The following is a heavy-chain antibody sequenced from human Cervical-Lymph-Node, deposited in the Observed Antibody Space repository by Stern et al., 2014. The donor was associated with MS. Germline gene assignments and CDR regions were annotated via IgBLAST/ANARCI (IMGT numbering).Heavy chain of an antibody. CDR2: IYYSGTT. V-gene: IGHV4-39*01. CDR1: GGSISRSTYY. CDR3: ARHDGWLPHY. D-gene: IGHD5-12*01. Sequence: VQLLESGPGLVKPSETLSLTCSVSGGSISRSTYYWGWIRQPPGKGLEWIGRIYYSGTTYYNPSLNSRVTIETSTNQFSLRLTSVTAADTAVYYCARHDGWLPHYWSQGTLVTVSS. J-gene: IGHJ4*02.